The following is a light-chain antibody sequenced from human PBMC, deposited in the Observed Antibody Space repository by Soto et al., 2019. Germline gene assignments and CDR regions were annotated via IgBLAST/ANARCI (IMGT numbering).Light chain of an antibody. CDR2: EVT. V-gene: IGLV2-14*01. CDR1: DIGDYDY. Sequence: QSVLTQPASVSGSPGQSITISCTGSDIGDYDYVSWYQQHPGKVPKLIIYEVTNRPSGVSNRFSGSKSGNTASLTISGLQSDDEADYYCSSFTTISTYVFGTGTK. CDR3: SSFTTISTYV. J-gene: IGLJ1*01.